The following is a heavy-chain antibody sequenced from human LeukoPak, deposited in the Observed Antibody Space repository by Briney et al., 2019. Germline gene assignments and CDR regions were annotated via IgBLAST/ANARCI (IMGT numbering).Heavy chain of an antibody. CDR3: AKVRWDNSGWCYLDY. CDR2: ITYDGSNK. Sequence: GRSLRLSCAASGFSFKDYNMHWVRQAPGKGLEWVAVITYDGSNKYYTDSVKGRFTISRDNSKSTLYLQMNSLRAEDTAVYYCAKVRWDNSGWCYLDYWGQGTLVTVSS. J-gene: IGHJ4*02. CDR1: GFSFKDYN. D-gene: IGHD6-19*01. V-gene: IGHV3-30*18.